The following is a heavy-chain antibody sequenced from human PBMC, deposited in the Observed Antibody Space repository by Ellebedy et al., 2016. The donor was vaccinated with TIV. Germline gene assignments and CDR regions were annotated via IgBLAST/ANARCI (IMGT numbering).Heavy chain of an antibody. CDR1: GGSFSGYY. CDR3: ARHPLEWLVGPMYFDY. Sequence: MPSETLSLTCAVYGGSFSGYYWNWIRQPPGKGLEWIGEINHSGTTNYNPSLKSRVTISVDTSKNQFSLKLSSVTAADTAVYYCARHPLEWLVGPMYFDYWGQGTLVTVSS. V-gene: IGHV4-34*01. D-gene: IGHD6-19*01. J-gene: IGHJ4*02. CDR2: INHSGTT.